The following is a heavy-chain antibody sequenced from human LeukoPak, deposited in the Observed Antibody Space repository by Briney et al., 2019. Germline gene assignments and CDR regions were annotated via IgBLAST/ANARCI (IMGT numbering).Heavy chain of an antibody. CDR2: ISAYNGNT. V-gene: IGHV1-18*04. Sequence: ASVKVSCKASGYTFTSYGISWVRQAPGQGLEWMGWISAYNGNTNYAQKLQGRVTMTADTSTSTAYMELRSLRSDDTAVYYCARVGDIVVVPAASWDYWGQGTLVTVSS. D-gene: IGHD2-2*01. CDR1: GYTFTSYG. CDR3: ARVGDIVVVPAASWDY. J-gene: IGHJ4*02.